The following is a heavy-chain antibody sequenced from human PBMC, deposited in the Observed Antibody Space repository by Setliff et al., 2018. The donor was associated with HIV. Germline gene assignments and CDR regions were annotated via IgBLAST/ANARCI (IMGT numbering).Heavy chain of an antibody. Sequence: SETLSLTCTVSGGSISSYYWSWIRQPAGKGLEWIGRIYTSGSTDYNPSLKSRVTMSVDTSKNQLSLKLSSVTAADTAVYYCARDPDNYNFWSGYYTTHDAFDIWGQGTMVTVSS. CDR3: ARDPDNYNFWSGYYTTHDAFDI. J-gene: IGHJ3*02. CDR2: IYTSGST. D-gene: IGHD3-3*01. V-gene: IGHV4-4*07. CDR1: GGSISSYY.